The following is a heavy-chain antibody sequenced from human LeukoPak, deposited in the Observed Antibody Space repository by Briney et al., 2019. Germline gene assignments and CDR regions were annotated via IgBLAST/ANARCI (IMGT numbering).Heavy chain of an antibody. D-gene: IGHD2-2*02. V-gene: IGHV4-4*02. Sequence: PSETLSLTCAVSGGSISSSNWWSWIRQPPGKGLEWIGEINHSGSTNYNPSLKSRVTVSVDTSKNQFSLKLNSVTAADTAVYYCARDYCSSTSCYIDYWGQGTLVTVSS. J-gene: IGHJ4*02. CDR2: INHSGST. CDR1: GGSISSSNW. CDR3: ARDYCSSTSCYIDY.